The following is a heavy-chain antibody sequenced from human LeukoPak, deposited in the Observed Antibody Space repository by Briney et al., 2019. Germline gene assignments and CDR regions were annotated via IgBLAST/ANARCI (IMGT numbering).Heavy chain of an antibody. V-gene: IGHV4-61*02. Sequence: SETLSLTCTVSGGSISSGTYYWSWIRQPTGKGLEWIGRIYTSGSTNYNPSLKSRVTMSVDTSKNQFSLKLSSVTAADTAVYYCARLRGSGSYYPRGGNYYFDYWGQGTLVTVSS. J-gene: IGHJ4*02. CDR1: GGSISSGTYY. CDR2: IYTSGST. CDR3: ARLRGSGSYYPRGGNYYFDY. D-gene: IGHD3-10*01.